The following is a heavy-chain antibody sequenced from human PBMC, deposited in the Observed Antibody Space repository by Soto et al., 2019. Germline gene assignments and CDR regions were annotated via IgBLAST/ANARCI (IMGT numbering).Heavy chain of an antibody. V-gene: IGHV3-21*01. CDR2: ISSSSSYI. D-gene: IGHD3-3*01. Sequence: PGGSLRLSCAASGFTFSSYSMNWVRQAPGKGLEWVSSISSSSSYIYYADSVKGRFTISRDNAKNSLYLQMNSLRAEDTAVYYCARAERVVTYYFDYWGQGTLVTVSS. J-gene: IGHJ4*02. CDR3: ARAERVVTYYFDY. CDR1: GFTFSSYS.